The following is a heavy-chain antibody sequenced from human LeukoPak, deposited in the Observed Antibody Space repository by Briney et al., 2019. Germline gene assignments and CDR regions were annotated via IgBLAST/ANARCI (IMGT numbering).Heavy chain of an antibody. V-gene: IGHV3-53*01. CDR3: ARAHYYGSGSPYGMDV. Sequence: GGSLRLSCAASGFTFSSHWMHWVRQAPGKGLEWVSVIYSGGSTYYADSVKGRFTISRDNSKNTLYLQMNSLRAEDTAVYYCARAHYYGSGSPYGMDVWGQGTTVTVSS. J-gene: IGHJ6*02. D-gene: IGHD3-10*01. CDR2: IYSGGST. CDR1: GFTFSSHW.